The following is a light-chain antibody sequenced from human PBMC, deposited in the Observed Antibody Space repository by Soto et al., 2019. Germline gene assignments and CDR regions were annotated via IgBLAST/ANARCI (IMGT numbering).Light chain of an antibody. Sequence: EIVLTQSPGTLSLSPGEGATLSCRASQSVSTNFFAWYQQKPGQAPRLLIYGASTRATGIPDRFSGSGSGTDFTLTISRLEPEDFAVYYCQQYGRTSWTFGQGTKMDIK. CDR2: GAS. V-gene: IGKV3-20*01. J-gene: IGKJ1*01. CDR3: QQYGRTSWT. CDR1: QSVSTNF.